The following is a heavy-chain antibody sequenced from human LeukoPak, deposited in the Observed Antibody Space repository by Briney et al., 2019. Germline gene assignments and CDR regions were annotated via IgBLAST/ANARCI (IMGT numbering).Heavy chain of an antibody. J-gene: IGHJ5*02. D-gene: IGHD4-17*01. CDR2: IMPLFGTA. Sequence: SVKVSCKASGYTFTSYDINWVRQATGQGLEWLGGIMPLFGTAGYAQKFQGRVTITKDESTRTVYLELTSLTSDDTAAYYCARDVHGDYGSGWFDPWGQGTLVSVSS. CDR1: GYTFTSYD. CDR3: ARDVHGDYGSGWFDP. V-gene: IGHV1-69*05.